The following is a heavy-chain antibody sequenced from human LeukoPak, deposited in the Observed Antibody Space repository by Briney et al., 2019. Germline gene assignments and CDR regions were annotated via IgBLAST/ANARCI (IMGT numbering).Heavy chain of an antibody. CDR1: SGSFTGYF. Sequence: SETLSLTCAVSSGSFTGYFWGWIRQPPGKGLEWIGEIDHSGSTRYNPSLNTRVTMSVGTSKSHFSLKLTSVTAADTAVYYCASRFCSTSSCYPSRWSPYALDVWGQGTTVIVSS. CDR2: IDHSGST. CDR3: ASRFCSTSSCYPSRWSPYALDV. V-gene: IGHV4-34*01. D-gene: IGHD2-2*01. J-gene: IGHJ6*02.